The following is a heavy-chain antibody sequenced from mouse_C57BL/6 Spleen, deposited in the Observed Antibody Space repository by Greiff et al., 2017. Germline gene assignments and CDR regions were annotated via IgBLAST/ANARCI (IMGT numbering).Heavy chain of an antibody. J-gene: IGHJ4*01. Sequence: EVQLQQSGPELVKPGASVKISCKASGYTFTDYYMNWVKQSHGKSLEWIGDINPNNGGTSYNQKFKGKATLTVDKSSSTAYMELRSLTSEDSAVYYCARGLRSLNYYAMDYWGQGTSVTVSS. V-gene: IGHV1-26*01. CDR3: ARGLRSLNYYAMDY. CDR2: INPNNGGT. CDR1: GYTFTDYY. D-gene: IGHD1-1*01.